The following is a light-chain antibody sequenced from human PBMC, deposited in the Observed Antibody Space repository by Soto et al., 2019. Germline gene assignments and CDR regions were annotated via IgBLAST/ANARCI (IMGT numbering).Light chain of an antibody. CDR1: QNIYSN. J-gene: IGKJ1*01. CDR2: RAS. Sequence: IVMTQSPATLSVSPGERATLSCRASQNIYSNIAWYQQRPGQAPRLLIYRASTRATGVPARLSGSGSGTEFTLTISSLQSQDFTVYSCLKYHNLWAFGQGTKVDIK. V-gene: IGKV3-15*01. CDR3: LKYHNLWA.